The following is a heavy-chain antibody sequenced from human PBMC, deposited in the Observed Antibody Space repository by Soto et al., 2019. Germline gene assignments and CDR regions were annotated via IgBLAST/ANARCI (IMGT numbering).Heavy chain of an antibody. V-gene: IGHV1-69*13. CDR2: IIPIFGTA. Sequence: GASVKVSCKASGGTFSSYAISWVRQAPGQGLEWMGGIIPIFGTANYAQKFQGRVTITADESTSTAYMELSSLRSEDTAVYYCAREGFSVRYYFDYWGQGTLVTVSS. J-gene: IGHJ4*02. CDR3: AREGFSVRYYFDY. CDR1: GGTFSSYA. D-gene: IGHD3-10*01.